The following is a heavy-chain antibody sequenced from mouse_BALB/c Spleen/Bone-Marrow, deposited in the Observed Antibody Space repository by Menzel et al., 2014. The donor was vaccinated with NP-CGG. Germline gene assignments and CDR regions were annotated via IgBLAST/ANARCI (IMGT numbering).Heavy chain of an antibody. J-gene: IGHJ3*01. CDR2: IRNKANGYTT. CDR1: GFTFTDDY. CDR3: ARGYGNLGGFAY. D-gene: IGHD2-10*02. V-gene: IGHV7-3*02. Sequence: DVHLVESGGGLVQPGGSLRLSCATSGFTFTDDYMSWVRQPPGKALEWLGFIRNKANGYTTEYSASVKGRFTISRDNSQSILYLQMNTLRAEDSATYYCARGYGNLGGFAYWGQGTLVTVSA.